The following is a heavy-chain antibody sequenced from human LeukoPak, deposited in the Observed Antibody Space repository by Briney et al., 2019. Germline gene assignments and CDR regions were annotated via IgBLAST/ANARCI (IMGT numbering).Heavy chain of an antibody. CDR2: IYYSGST. D-gene: IGHD2-21*01. Sequence: SETLSLTCTVSGGSISSYYWTWIRQPPGKGLEWIGYIYYSGSTNYNPSLKSRVTISVDTSKNQFSLKLSSVTAADTAVYYCARGLYCGGDCYSDYYYYMDVWGKGTTVTVSS. J-gene: IGHJ6*03. CDR3: ARGLYCGGDCYSDYYYYMDV. CDR1: GGSISSYY. V-gene: IGHV4-59*12.